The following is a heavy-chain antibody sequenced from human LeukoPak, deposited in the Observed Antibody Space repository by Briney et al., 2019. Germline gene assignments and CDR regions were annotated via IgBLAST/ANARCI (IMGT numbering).Heavy chain of an antibody. CDR3: ANEDIVVVVAAHTSAEYFQH. CDR2: ICGSGGST. Sequence: GGCLRLSRAPPGFSLIRYWMTWVRQAPGKGVECVSAICGSGGSTSYADSVKGRFTISRDNYKNTLYLQMNSLRAEDAAVYYCANEDIVVVVAAHTSAEYFQHWGQGTLVTVSS. D-gene: IGHD2-15*01. CDR1: GFSLIRYW. J-gene: IGHJ1*01. V-gene: IGHV3-23*01.